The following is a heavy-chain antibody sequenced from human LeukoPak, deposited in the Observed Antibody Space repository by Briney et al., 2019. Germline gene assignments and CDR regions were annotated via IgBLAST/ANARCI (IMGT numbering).Heavy chain of an antibody. V-gene: IGHV1-2*02. CDR3: AKDPITTSSWYSMDAFDI. D-gene: IGHD6-13*01. CDR2: INPNSGGT. Sequence: ASVKVSCKASGYTFTGYYMHWVRQAPGQGLEWMGWINPNSGGTNYAQKFQGRVTMTRDTSISTAYMELSRLRSDDTAVYYCAKDPITTSSWYSMDAFDIWGQGTMVTVSS. CDR1: GYTFTGYY. J-gene: IGHJ3*02.